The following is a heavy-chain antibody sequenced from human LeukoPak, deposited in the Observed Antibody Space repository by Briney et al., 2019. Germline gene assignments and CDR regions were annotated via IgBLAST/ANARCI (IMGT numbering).Heavy chain of an antibody. CDR2: IIPILCIA. D-gene: IGHD2-15*01. Sequence: GASVKVSFKSSGGTFSSYTFSWVRQAPGPGLEWMGRIIPILCIANYSQKFQGRVTITADKSTRTAYMELSSPGSEDTSVYYCATDVGWDAYDIWGQGTMVTVSS. J-gene: IGHJ3*02. V-gene: IGHV1-69*04. CDR1: GGTFSSYT. CDR3: ATDVGWDAYDI.